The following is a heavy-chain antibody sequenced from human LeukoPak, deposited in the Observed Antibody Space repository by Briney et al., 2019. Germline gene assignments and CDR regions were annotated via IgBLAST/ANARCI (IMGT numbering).Heavy chain of an antibody. Sequence: PGGSLRLSCAASGFIVSSDYMSWVRQAPGKGLKWVSVIYSGGSTYYADSVKGRFTISRDNSKNTLYLQMHSLRAEDTAVYYCARDLRYSSSDYYYGIDVWGQGTTVTVSS. CDR2: IYSGGST. J-gene: IGHJ6*02. CDR1: GFIVSSDY. D-gene: IGHD6-13*01. CDR3: ARDLRYSSSDYYYGIDV. V-gene: IGHV3-66*01.